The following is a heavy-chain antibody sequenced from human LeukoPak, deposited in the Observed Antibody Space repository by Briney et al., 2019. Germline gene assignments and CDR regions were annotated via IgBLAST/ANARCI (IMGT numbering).Heavy chain of an antibody. CDR3: ATVFEH. J-gene: IGHJ4*02. V-gene: IGHV3-74*01. CDR1: GFTFTTYW. CDR2: INSDGSTT. Sequence: PGGSLRLSCEASGFTFTTYWMHWVRQAPGKGLVWVSLINSDGSTTNYADSVQGRFTISRDNAKNTLYLQMNSLRAEDTAVYYCATVFEHWGQGTLVTVSS.